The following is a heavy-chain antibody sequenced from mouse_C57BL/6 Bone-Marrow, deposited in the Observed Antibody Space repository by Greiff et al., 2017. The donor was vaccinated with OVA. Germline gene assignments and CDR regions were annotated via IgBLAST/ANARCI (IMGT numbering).Heavy chain of an antibody. CDR3: ARGHYGSSYGLAY. D-gene: IGHD1-1*01. CDR1: GYTFTSYW. J-gene: IGHJ3*01. Sequence: VQLQQPGAELVKPGASVKLSCKASGYTFTSYWMHWVKQRPGRGLEWIGRIDPTSGGTKYNEKFKSKATLTVDKPSSTAYMQLSSLTSEDSAVYYCARGHYGSSYGLAYWGQGTLVTVSA. V-gene: IGHV1-72*01. CDR2: IDPTSGGT.